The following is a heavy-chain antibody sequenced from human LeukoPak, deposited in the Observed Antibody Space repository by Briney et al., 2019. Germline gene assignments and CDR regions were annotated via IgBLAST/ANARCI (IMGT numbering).Heavy chain of an antibody. Sequence: GGALRLSCAASGFTVTSTYMTWVRQAPGKGLEWVSVVYSGGSTYYADSVKGRFTISRDNSKNTLYLQVSSLRAEDTAVYYCARGGFSSSSPIENWGQGTLVTVSS. J-gene: IGHJ4*02. CDR3: ARGGFSSSSPIEN. CDR2: VYSGGST. V-gene: IGHV3-66*01. D-gene: IGHD6-6*01. CDR1: GFTVTSTY.